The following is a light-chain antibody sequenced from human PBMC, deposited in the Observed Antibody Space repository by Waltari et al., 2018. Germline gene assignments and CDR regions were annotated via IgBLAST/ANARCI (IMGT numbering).Light chain of an antibody. CDR3: QQYNDYPLT. CDR1: QFISTW. J-gene: IGKJ4*01. Sequence: DIQMTQSPSTLSASVGDRVSITCRASQFISTWLAWYQQKPGKAPKLLIYKTSGLESGVPSRFSGSGSGTEFTLTISSLQPDDFATYYCQQYNDYPLTFGGGTKVEIK. CDR2: KTS. V-gene: IGKV1-5*03.